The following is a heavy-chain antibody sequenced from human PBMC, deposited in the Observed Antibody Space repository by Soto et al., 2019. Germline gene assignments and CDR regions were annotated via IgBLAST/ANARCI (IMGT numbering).Heavy chain of an antibody. V-gene: IGHV1-69*01. Sequence: LMQSGAEIKKPGSSVKVSXXTXGDNFKKNVFTXXXXXXXXXLEWMGGTIPALGKTHYIEKFQGRVTITVVDATRTVYMEVRDLTSEDTAIYYCARGPFRPSAMDVWGQGTTVTVSS. J-gene: IGHJ6*02. CDR2: TIPALGKT. D-gene: IGHD3-10*01. CDR3: ARGPFRPSAMDV. CDR1: GDNFKKNV.